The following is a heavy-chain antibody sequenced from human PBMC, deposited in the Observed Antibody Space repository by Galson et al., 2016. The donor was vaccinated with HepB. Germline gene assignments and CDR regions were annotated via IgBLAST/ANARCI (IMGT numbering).Heavy chain of an antibody. CDR3: AREGLYFGELLDD. V-gene: IGHV3-11*04. CDR1: GFTFSDHY. J-gene: IGHJ4*02. Sequence: SLRLSCAASGFTFSDHYMIWIRQAPGKGLEWVSYISSSGSSIYYADSVRGRFTISRDNAKNSLYLDMNSLSAEDTAVYYCAREGLYFGELLDDWGQGTLVTVSS. D-gene: IGHD3-10*01. CDR2: ISSSGSSI.